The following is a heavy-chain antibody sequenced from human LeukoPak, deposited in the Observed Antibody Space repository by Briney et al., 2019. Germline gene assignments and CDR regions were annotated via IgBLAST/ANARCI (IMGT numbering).Heavy chain of an antibody. J-gene: IGHJ4*02. D-gene: IGHD3-10*01. Sequence: GRSLRLSREASGFTFNTYAMHWVRQAPGKGLEWVALISYDGATKYYADSVKGRVTISRDNSKNTLYLQLNSLRAEDTAVYFCARDGSSWFGEFSYFDYWGQGTLVTVSS. CDR1: GFTFNTYA. V-gene: IGHV3-30*04. CDR2: ISYDGATK. CDR3: ARDGSSWFGEFSYFDY.